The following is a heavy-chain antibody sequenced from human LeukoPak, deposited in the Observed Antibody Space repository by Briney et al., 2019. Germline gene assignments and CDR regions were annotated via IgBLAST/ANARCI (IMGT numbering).Heavy chain of an antibody. CDR1: GGSFSGYY. CDR3: ARRLTTVVTQFDY. V-gene: IGHV4-34*01. J-gene: IGHJ4*02. Sequence: PSETLSLTCAVYGGSFSGYYWSWIRQPPGKGLEWIGEINHSGSTNYNPSLKSRVTISVDTSKNQFSLKLSSVTAADTAVYYCARRLTTVVTQFDYWGQGTLVTVSS. CDR2: INHSGST. D-gene: IGHD4-23*01.